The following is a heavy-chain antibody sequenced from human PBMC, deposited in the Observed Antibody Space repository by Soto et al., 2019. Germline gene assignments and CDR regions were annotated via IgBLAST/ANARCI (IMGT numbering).Heavy chain of an antibody. Sequence: ASVKVSCKASGYTFTRYCISWVRQAPGQGLEWMGWISAYNGNTNYAQKLQGRVTMTTDTSTSTAYMELRSLRSDDTAVYYCARDLGSNYYYYGMDVWGQGTTVTVSS. CDR3: ARDLGSNYYYYGMDV. J-gene: IGHJ6*02. CDR1: GYTFTRYC. D-gene: IGHD3-10*02. CDR2: ISAYNGNT. V-gene: IGHV1-18*01.